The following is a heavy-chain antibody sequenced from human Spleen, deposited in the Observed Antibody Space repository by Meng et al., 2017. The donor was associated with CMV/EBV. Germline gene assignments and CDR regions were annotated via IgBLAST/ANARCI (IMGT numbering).Heavy chain of an antibody. CDR1: GSAFMDFA. J-gene: IGHJ6*02. D-gene: IGHD2-2*01. Sequence: SVKVSCKTSGSAFMDFAISWVRQAPGQGLEWMGGFIPAFGTPDYAEKFQGRMTISTDDSTTTAYMELSSLRSDDTAVYYCARDGCSSTSCYLFRRYGMDVWGQGTTVTVSS. V-gene: IGHV1-69*05. CDR3: ARDGCSSTSCYLFRRYGMDV. CDR2: FIPAFGTP.